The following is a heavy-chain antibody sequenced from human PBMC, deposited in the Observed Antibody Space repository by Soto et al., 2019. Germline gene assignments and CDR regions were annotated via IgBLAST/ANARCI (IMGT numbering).Heavy chain of an antibody. CDR2: IKQDGSEK. V-gene: IGHV3-7*03. D-gene: IGHD3-3*01. J-gene: IGHJ4*02. CDR1: GFTFSSYG. CDR3: ARVGPYDFWRTFDY. Sequence: GGSLRLSCAASGFTFSSYGMHWVRQAPGKGLEWVANIKQDGSEKYYVDSVKGRFTISRDNAKNSLYLQMNSLRAEDTAVYYCARVGPYDFWRTFDYWGQGTLVTVSS.